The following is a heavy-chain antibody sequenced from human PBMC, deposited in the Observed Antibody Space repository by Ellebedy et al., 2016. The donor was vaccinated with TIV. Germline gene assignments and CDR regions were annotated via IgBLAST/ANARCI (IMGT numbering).Heavy chain of an antibody. CDR3: ARGHPYDILTGYYPY. D-gene: IGHD3-9*01. V-gene: IGHV3-74*01. J-gene: IGHJ4*02. Sequence: GESLKISXAASGFTFSSYWMHWVRQAPGKGLVWVSRINSDGSSTSYADSVKGRFTISRDNAKNSLYLQMNSLRAEDTAVYYCARGHPYDILTGYYPYWGQGTLVTVSS. CDR2: INSDGSST. CDR1: GFTFSSYW.